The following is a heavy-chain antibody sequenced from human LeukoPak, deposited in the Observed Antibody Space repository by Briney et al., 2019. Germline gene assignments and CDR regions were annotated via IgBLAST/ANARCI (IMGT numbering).Heavy chain of an antibody. CDR1: GGSISSYY. D-gene: IGHD2-2*01. Sequence: PSETLSLTCTVSGGSISSYYWSWIRQPPGKGLEWIGYIYYSGTTNYSPSLKSRVTTSLDTSKSQSSLKVTSVTAADTAVYYCARDCATTTCFRDWGQGILVTVSS. J-gene: IGHJ4*02. CDR2: IYYSGTT. CDR3: ARDCATTTCFRD. V-gene: IGHV4-59*01.